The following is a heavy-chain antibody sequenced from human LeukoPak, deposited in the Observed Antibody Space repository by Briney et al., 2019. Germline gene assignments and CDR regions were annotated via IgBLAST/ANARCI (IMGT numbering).Heavy chain of an antibody. CDR1: GVTLCKYA. Sequence: GGSLRLSCAASGVTLCKYAMSWVPHTPEKRLGWVSTVTGSGSSTDYAGSVKGRFTISRDNSKNTLYLQMNSLRDEDTAIYFCAKGRVGATACGYWGQGTLVTVSS. CDR3: AKGRVGATACGY. CDR2: VTGSGSST. D-gene: IGHD1-26*01. J-gene: IGHJ4*02. V-gene: IGHV3-23*01.